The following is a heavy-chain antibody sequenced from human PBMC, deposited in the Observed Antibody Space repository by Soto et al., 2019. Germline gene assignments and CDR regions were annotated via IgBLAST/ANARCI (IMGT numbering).Heavy chain of an antibody. CDR3: ARVHVMVVAGSNFDY. V-gene: IGHV4-31*03. Sequence: SETLSLTCTVSGGSVLSGAHYWTWIRQRPGKGLEWIGKIFFSGDTHYNPALKSRLFFSIDTANNQFSLKLTSVTAADTAVYYCARVHVMVVAGSNFDYWGHGTMVTVSS. CDR1: GGSVLSGAHY. J-gene: IGHJ4*01. CDR2: IFFSGDT. D-gene: IGHD6-19*01.